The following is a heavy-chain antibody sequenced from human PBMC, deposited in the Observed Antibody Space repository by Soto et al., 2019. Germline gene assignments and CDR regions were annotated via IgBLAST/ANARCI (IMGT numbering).Heavy chain of an antibody. Sequence: QLQLQESGPGLVKPSETLSLTCTVSGGSISSSSYYWGWIRQPPGKGLEWIGSIYYSGSTYYNPSLKSRVTIPADTTKGQFALKLTSVTAADTAVYYGARRGSRSYSDYWCQGGLGTVSS. J-gene: IGHJ4*02. CDR1: GGSISSSSYY. V-gene: IGHV4-39*01. CDR3: ARRGSRSYSDY. CDR2: IYYSGST. D-gene: IGHD3-10*01.